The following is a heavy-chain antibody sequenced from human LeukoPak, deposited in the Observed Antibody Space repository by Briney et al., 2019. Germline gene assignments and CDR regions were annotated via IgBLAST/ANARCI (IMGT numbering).Heavy chain of an antibody. CDR1: GGSISSSSYH. Sequence: SETLSLTCTVSGGSISSSSYHWGWIRQPPGKGLEWIGSIYYSGSTYYNPSLKSRVTISVDTSRDQFSLKLSSVTAADTAVYYCARSLDLQWLAYFDYWDQGTLVTVSS. J-gene: IGHJ4*02. CDR2: IYYSGST. D-gene: IGHD6-19*01. CDR3: ARSLDLQWLAYFDY. V-gene: IGHV4-39*01.